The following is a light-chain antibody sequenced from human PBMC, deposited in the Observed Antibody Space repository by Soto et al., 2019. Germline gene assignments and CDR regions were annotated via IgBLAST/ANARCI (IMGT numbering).Light chain of an antibody. J-gene: IGKJ2*02. V-gene: IGKV1-39*01. CDR1: QVISNY. CDR3: QQTFNVPRT. CDR2: AAS. Sequence: DIPMTQSPSSLSASIGDRVTITCRASQVISNYLNWYQQKPGDAPKILIYAASTLQSGVPSRFTGSGSGTDFTLSINGLQPEDFATYYCQQTFNVPRTFGQGTRLDI.